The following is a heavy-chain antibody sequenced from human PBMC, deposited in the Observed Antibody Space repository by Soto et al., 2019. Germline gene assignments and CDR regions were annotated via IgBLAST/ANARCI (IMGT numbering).Heavy chain of an antibody. V-gene: IGHV1-69*13. D-gene: IGHD5-18*01. CDR3: ARHRGYSYGYENFDY. J-gene: IGHJ4*02. Sequence: SVKVSCKASGGTFSSYAISWVRQAPGQGLEWMGGIIPIFGTANYAQKFQGRVTITADESTSTAYMELSSLRSEDTAVYYCARHRGYSYGYENFDYWGQGTLVTVSS. CDR2: IIPIFGTA. CDR1: GGTFSSYA.